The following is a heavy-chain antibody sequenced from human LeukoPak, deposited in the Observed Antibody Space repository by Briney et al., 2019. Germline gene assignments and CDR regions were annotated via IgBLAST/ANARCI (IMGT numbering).Heavy chain of an antibody. J-gene: IGHJ6*03. CDR2: IYSGGST. Sequence: GGSLRLSCAASGFTVSSNYMSWVRQAPGKGLEWVSVIYSGGSTDYADSVNGRFTISRDNSKNTLYLQMNSLRAEDTAVYYCARDSAWIQLWNDYYMDVWGKGTTVTVSS. CDR1: GFTVSSNY. CDR3: ARDSAWIQLWNDYYMDV. V-gene: IGHV3-66*02. D-gene: IGHD5-18*01.